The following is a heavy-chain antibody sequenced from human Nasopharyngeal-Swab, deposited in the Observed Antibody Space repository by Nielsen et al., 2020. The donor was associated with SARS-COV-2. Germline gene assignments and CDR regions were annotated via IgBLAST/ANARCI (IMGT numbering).Heavy chain of an antibody. Sequence: GESLKISCAASEFTMSRNGMHWVRQAPGKGLEWVAYIISSSSTPYYADSVKGRFTISRDNPKNSLYLQMNSLRDEDTALYYCARDVAIVGATLENWGQGTLVTVSS. CDR1: EFTMSRNG. D-gene: IGHD1-26*01. J-gene: IGHJ4*02. CDR2: IISSSSTP. CDR3: ARDVAIVGATLEN. V-gene: IGHV3-48*02.